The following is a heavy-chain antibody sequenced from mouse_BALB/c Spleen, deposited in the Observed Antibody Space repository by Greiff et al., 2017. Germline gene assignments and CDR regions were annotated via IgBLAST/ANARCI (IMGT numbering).Heavy chain of an antibody. CDR1: GYTFTSYW. CDR2: IYPSDSYT. CDR3: TRYYGSSWDAMDY. D-gene: IGHD1-1*01. J-gene: IGHJ4*01. V-gene: IGHV1-69*02. Sequence: QVQLQQPGAELVRPGASVKLSCKASGYTFTSYWINWVKQRPGQGLEWIGNIYPSDSYTNYNQKFKDKATLTVDKSSSTAYMQLSSPTSEDSAVYYCTRYYGSSWDAMDYWGQGTSVTGSS.